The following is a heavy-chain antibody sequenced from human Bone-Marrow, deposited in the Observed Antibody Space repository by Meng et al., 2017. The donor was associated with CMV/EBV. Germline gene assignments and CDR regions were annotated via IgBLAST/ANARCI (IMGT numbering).Heavy chain of an antibody. CDR2: IKQDGSEK. CDR3: ARGAFDI. CDR1: GFTFSDYY. Sequence: GESLKISCAASGFTFSDYYMTWIRQAPGKGLEWVANIKQDGSEKYYVDSVKGRFTISRDNAKNSLYLQMNSLRAEDTAVYYCARGAFDIWGQGTMVTVSS. V-gene: IGHV3-7*01. J-gene: IGHJ3*02.